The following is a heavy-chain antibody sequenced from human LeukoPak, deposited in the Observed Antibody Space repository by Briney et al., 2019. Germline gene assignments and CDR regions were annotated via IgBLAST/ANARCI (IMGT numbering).Heavy chain of an antibody. CDR1: GFTFSSYI. CDR2: ISSSSDYI. V-gene: IGHV3-21*01. J-gene: IGHJ4*02. CDR3: ARGNIKFDY. Sequence: GGSLRLSCVASGFTFSSYIMNWVRQAPGKGLEWVSSISSSSDYIYYVDSVKGRFTISRDNAKKSLYLQMNSLRAEDTAVYYCARGNIKFDYWGQGTLVTVSS.